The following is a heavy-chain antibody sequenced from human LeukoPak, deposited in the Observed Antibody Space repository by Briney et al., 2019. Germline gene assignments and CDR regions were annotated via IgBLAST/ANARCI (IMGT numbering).Heavy chain of an antibody. J-gene: IGHJ4*02. CDR2: IYYSGST. V-gene: IGHV4-59*01. D-gene: IGHD2-15*01. CDR1: GGAINSYF. CDR3: ARGYCSSGTCLYYFDS. Sequence: PSETLSLTCTVSGGAINSYFWNWIRQPPGQGLEWIGYIYYSGSTNYNPSLKSRVTISRDTSKNHFSLKLTSVTAADTAVYYCARGYCSSGTCLYYFDSWGQGTLATVSS.